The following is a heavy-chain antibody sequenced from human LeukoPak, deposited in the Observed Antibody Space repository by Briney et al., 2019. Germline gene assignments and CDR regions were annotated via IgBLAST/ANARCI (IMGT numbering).Heavy chain of an antibody. J-gene: IGHJ4*02. Sequence: ASVKVSCKASGYTFTSYYMHWVRQAPGQGLEWMGIINPSGGSTSYAQKFQGRVTMTRDTSTSTVYMELSSLRSEDTAVYYCARGMTTVTTWRNYFDYWGQGTLVTVSS. CDR3: ARGMTTVTTWRNYFDY. CDR1: GYTFTSYY. V-gene: IGHV1-46*01. CDR2: INPSGGST. D-gene: IGHD4-17*01.